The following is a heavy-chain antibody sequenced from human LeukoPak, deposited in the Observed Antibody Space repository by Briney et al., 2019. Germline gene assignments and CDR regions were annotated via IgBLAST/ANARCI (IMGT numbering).Heavy chain of an antibody. J-gene: IGHJ5*02. CDR3: AKDEERDFWSGYFNWFDP. V-gene: IGHV3-23*01. D-gene: IGHD3-3*01. Sequence: PGGSLRLSCAASGFTFSSYAMSWVRQAPGKGLEWVSAISGSGGSTYYADSVKGRFTISRDNSKNTLYLQMNSLRAEDTAVYYCAKDEERDFWSGYFNWFDPWGQGTLVTVSS. CDR2: ISGSGGST. CDR1: GFTFSSYA.